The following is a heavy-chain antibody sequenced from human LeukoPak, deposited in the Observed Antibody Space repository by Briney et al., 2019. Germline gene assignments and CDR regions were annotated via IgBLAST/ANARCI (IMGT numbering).Heavy chain of an antibody. D-gene: IGHD1-26*01. J-gene: IGHJ3*02. Sequence: SETLSLTCTVSGGSISGYYWSWIRQPPGKGLEWIGYIYYSGSTSYNPSLKSRVAISVDTSKNQFSLKLSSVTAADTAVYYCAREGARWEPSFSAFDIWGQGTMVTVSS. CDR2: IYYSGST. CDR1: GGSISGYY. V-gene: IGHV4-59*01. CDR3: AREGARWEPSFSAFDI.